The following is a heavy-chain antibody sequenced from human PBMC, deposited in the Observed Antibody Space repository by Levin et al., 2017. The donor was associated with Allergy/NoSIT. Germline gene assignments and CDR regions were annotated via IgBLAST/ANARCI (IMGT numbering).Heavy chain of an antibody. CDR3: ARDVAGLGAYYYYYGMDV. Sequence: PGGSLRLSCAASGFTFSSYSMNWVRQAPGKGLEWVSSISSSSSYIYYADSVKGRFTISRDNAKNSLYLQMNSLRAEDTAVYYCARDVAGLGAYYYYYGMDVWGQGTTVTVSS. J-gene: IGHJ6*02. CDR1: GFTFSSYS. CDR2: ISSSSSYI. V-gene: IGHV3-21*01. D-gene: IGHD3-10*01.